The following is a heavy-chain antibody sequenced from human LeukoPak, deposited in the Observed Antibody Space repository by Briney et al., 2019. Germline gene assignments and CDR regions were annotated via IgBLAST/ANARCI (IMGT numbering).Heavy chain of an antibody. CDR3: WHSGYESGLDY. Sequence: ASETLSLTCGVSGVSITSGNWWSWGRQPPGKGLEGIGEIYHSGSINYNPSLKSRVTISVDKSKNQFSLKLNSVAAADTAVYYCWHSGYESGLDYWGQGTLVTVSS. CDR1: GVSITSGNW. J-gene: IGHJ4*02. V-gene: IGHV4-4*02. D-gene: IGHD5-12*01. CDR2: IYHSGSI.